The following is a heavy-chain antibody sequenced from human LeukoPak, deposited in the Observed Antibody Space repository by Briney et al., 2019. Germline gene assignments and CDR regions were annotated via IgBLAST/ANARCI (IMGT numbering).Heavy chain of an antibody. V-gene: IGHV3-48*03. J-gene: IGHJ4*02. CDR3: AREYSGVFDY. Sequence: GGSLRLSCVASGSTFSSSELNWVRQAPGKGLEWVSYISSGGSTIYYADSVKGRFTISRDNAKNSLYLQMNSLRAEDTAVYYCAREYSGVFDYWGQGALVTVSS. CDR2: ISSGGSTI. CDR1: GSTFSSSE. D-gene: IGHD5-12*01.